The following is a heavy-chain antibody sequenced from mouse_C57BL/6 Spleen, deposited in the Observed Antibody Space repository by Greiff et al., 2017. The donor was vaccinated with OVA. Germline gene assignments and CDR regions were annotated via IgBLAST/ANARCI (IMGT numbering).Heavy chain of an antibody. CDR3: AREPPYDYLGYFDV. J-gene: IGHJ1*03. D-gene: IGHD2-4*01. Sequence: EVQLQQSGPGLVKPSQTVFLTCTVTGISITTGNYRWSWIRQFPGNKLEWIGYIYYSGTITYNPSLTSRTTITRDTPKNQFFLEMNSLTAEDTATYYCAREPPYDYLGYFDVWGTGTTVTVSS. CDR2: IYYSGTI. V-gene: IGHV3-5*01. CDR1: GISITTGNYR.